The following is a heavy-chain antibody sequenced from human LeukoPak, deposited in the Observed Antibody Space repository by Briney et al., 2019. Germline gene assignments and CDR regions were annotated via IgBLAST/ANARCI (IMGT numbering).Heavy chain of an antibody. CDR2: IIPIFGTA. D-gene: IGHD3-16*01. J-gene: IGHJ3*02. Sequence: GASVKVSCKASGGTFSSYAISWVRQAPGQGLEWMGGIIPIFGTANYAQKFQGRVTITADESTSTAYMELSSLRSEDTAVYYCARDYTYRKGAFDIWGQGTMVTVSS. V-gene: IGHV1-69*13. CDR1: GGTFSSYA. CDR3: ARDYTYRKGAFDI.